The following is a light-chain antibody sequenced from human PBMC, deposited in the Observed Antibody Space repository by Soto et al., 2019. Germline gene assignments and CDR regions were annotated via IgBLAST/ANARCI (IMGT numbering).Light chain of an antibody. J-gene: IGKJ4*01. Sequence: DIQMTQSPSTLSASVGDRVTITCRASQSIKNWLAWYQQRPGEAPKLLIYAASSLQSGVPSRFSGSGSGTDFTLTISSLQPEDFATYYCQQSYSTPLTFGGGTKVDIK. CDR1: QSIKNW. CDR2: AAS. V-gene: IGKV1-39*01. CDR3: QQSYSTPLT.